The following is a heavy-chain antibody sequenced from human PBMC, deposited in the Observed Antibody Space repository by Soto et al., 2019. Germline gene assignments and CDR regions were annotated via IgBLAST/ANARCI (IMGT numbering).Heavy chain of an antibody. CDR1: GDSMATGGHY. CDR3: ARNKDLQPTVRGF. J-gene: IGHJ4*02. CDR2: VYYSGAT. V-gene: IGHV4-31*03. Sequence: SETLSLTCTVSGDSMATGGHYYNWIRQVPGKGLEWIGYVYYSGATHYTPSLRARATISRDTSKNQFSLRLISVTAADTAPYYCARNKDLQPTVRGFWGQGIQVTVSS. D-gene: IGHD2-15*01.